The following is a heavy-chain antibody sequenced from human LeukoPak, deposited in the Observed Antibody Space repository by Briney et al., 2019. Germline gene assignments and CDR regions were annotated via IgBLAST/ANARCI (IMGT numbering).Heavy chain of an antibody. D-gene: IGHD4-17*01. CDR3: AKDHYGDFFGFDY. V-gene: IGHV3-30*18. CDR2: ILYDGSNK. J-gene: IGHJ4*02. Sequence: GGSLRLSCAASGFIFSNYVMHWVRQAPGKGLEWVAVILYDGSNKNYADYVKGRFTISRDNSKNTLYLQMNSLRAEDTAVYYCAKDHYGDFFGFDYWGQGTLVTVSS. CDR1: GFIFSNYV.